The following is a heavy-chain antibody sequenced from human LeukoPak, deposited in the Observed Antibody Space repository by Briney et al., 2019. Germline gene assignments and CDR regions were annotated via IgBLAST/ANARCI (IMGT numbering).Heavy chain of an antibody. J-gene: IGHJ1*01. Sequence: SETLSLTCTVSGDSISIYYWNWIRQPPGKGLEWIGHIYDSGTTHYNPSLKSRVTISVDTSKNQFSLILSSVTAADTAVYYCARQERYYGSGSYTYFQHWGQGTLVTVSS. CDR1: GDSISIYY. V-gene: IGHV4-59*08. CDR2: IYDSGTT. CDR3: ARQERYYGSGSYTYFQH. D-gene: IGHD3-10*01.